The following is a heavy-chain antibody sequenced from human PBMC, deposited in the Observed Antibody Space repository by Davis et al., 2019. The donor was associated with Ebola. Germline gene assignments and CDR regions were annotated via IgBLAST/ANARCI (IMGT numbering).Heavy chain of an antibody. Sequence: PGGSLRLSCAASGFTFSSYAMHWVRQAPGKGLEWVAVISYDGSNKYYADSVKGQFTISRDNSKNTLYLQMNSLRAEDTAVYYCARDSWFGEPRTPLYYYYGMDVWGKGTTVTVSS. CDR1: GFTFSSYA. CDR3: ARDSWFGEPRTPLYYYYGMDV. J-gene: IGHJ6*04. CDR2: ISYDGSNK. D-gene: IGHD3-10*01. V-gene: IGHV3-30-3*01.